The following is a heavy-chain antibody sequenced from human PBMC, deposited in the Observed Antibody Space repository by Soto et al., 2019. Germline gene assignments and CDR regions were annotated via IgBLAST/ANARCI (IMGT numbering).Heavy chain of an antibody. CDR2: INHSGST. Sequence: QVQLQQWGAGLLKPSETLSLTCAVYGGSFSGYYWSWIRQPPGKGLERIGEINHSGSTNYNPSLRGRVTISEDTSKDQFSLRLSSVTAADAAVYSCARGAVETVDYWGQGTLVTVSS. J-gene: IGHJ4*02. CDR1: GGSFSGYY. V-gene: IGHV4-34*01. CDR3: ARGAVETVDY.